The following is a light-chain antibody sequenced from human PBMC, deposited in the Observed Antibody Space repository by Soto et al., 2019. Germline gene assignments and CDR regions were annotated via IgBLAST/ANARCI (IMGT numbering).Light chain of an antibody. CDR2: KAS. CDR3: QPYDRFPYT. CDR1: QSISNW. Sequence: DIQMTQSPSTLSASVGDTVTMTCRASQSISNWLAWYQQKPGQAPKLLIHKASTLESGVPSRFSGSGSGTEFTLTISSLQPDDFATFYCQPYDRFPYTFGQGTKLEIK. J-gene: IGKJ2*01. V-gene: IGKV1-5*03.